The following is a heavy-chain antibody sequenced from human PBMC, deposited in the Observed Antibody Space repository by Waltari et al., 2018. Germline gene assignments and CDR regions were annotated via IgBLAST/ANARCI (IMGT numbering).Heavy chain of an antibody. CDR3: ARQEQLVYYYYGMDV. CDR1: GYSISSGYY. V-gene: IGHV4-38-2*01. CDR2: IYHSGST. Sequence: QVQLQESGPGLVKPSETLSLTCAVSGYSISSGYYWGWIRQPPGKGLAWIGSIYHSGSTYYNPSLKSRVTISVETSKNQFSLKLSSVTAADTAVYYCARQEQLVYYYYGMDVWGQGTTVTVSS. J-gene: IGHJ6*02. D-gene: IGHD6-6*01.